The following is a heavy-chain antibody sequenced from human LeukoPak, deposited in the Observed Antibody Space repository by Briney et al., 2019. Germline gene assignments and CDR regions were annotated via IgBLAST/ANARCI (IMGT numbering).Heavy chain of an antibody. V-gene: IGHV4-30-4*01. CDR2: IYYSGST. Sequence: SETLSLTCTVSGGSISSDNYYWSCIRQPPGKGLEWIGYIYYSGSTYYNPSLKSPVTISVDTSKNQFSLKLSSVTAADTAVYYCASLTTRFRYFDYWGQGTLVTVSS. CDR1: GGSISSDNYY. CDR3: ASLTTRFRYFDY. D-gene: IGHD3-10*02. J-gene: IGHJ4*02.